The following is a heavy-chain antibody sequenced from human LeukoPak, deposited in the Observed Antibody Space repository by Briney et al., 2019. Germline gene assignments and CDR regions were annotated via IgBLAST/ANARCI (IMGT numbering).Heavy chain of an antibody. D-gene: IGHD5-24*01. CDR2: ISSSGSTI. V-gene: IGHV3-11*04. CDR3: ARDPGDGYNYFDY. Sequence: GGSLRLSCAASGFTFSDYYMRWIRQAPGKGLEWVSYISSSGSTIYYADSVKGRFTISRDNAKNSLYLQMNSLRAEDTAVYYCARDPGDGYNYFDYWGQGTLVTVSS. J-gene: IGHJ4*02. CDR1: GFTFSDYY.